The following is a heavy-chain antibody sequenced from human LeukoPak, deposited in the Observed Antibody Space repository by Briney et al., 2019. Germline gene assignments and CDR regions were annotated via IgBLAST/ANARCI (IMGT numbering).Heavy chain of an antibody. Sequence: PGRSLRLSCAASGFTFSSYGMHWVRQAPGKGLEWVAVISYDGSNKYYADSVKGRFTISRDNAKNSLYLQMNSLRAEDTAVYYCARMYYVRGVLFYYFDYWGQGTLVTVSS. J-gene: IGHJ4*02. CDR2: ISYDGSNK. D-gene: IGHD3-10*01. CDR3: ARMYYVRGVLFYYFDY. V-gene: IGHV3-30*03. CDR1: GFTFSSYG.